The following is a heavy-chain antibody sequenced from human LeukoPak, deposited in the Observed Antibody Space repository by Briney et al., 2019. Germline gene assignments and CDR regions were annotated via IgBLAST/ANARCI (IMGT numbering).Heavy chain of an antibody. J-gene: IGHJ6*02. Sequence: GGSLRLSCAASGFTFSSYAVHWVRQAPGKGLEWVAVISYGGSNKYYADSVKGRFTISRDNSKNTLYLQMNSLRAEDTAVYYCARAQVDTAMAGYYYGMDVWGQGTTVTVSS. CDR1: GFTFSSYA. CDR2: ISYGGSNK. D-gene: IGHD5-18*01. V-gene: IGHV3-30-3*01. CDR3: ARAQVDTAMAGYYYGMDV.